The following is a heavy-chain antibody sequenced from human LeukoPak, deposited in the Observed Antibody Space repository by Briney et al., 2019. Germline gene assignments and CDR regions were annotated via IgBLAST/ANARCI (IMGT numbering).Heavy chain of an antibody. D-gene: IGHD3-10*01. V-gene: IGHV3-20*04. Sequence: GGSLRLSCAASGFTFDDYGMSWVRQPPGKGLEWVSGINWNGDSTNYADSVKGRFTISRDKAKNSLFLQMSSLRAEDTALYYCAKNVGSGSYFYLDYWGQGTLVTVSS. CDR3: AKNVGSGSYFYLDY. J-gene: IGHJ4*02. CDR1: GFTFDDYG. CDR2: INWNGDST.